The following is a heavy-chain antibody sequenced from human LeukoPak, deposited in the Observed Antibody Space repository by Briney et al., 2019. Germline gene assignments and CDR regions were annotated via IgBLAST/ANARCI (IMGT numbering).Heavy chain of an antibody. V-gene: IGHV3-13*01. D-gene: IGHD1-1*01. CDR2: IGTAGDT. CDR1: GFTFSDYD. Sequence: GGSLRLSCAASGFTFSDYDMHWVRQATGKGLEWVSAIGTAGDTYYTGSVKGRFTISREDAKNSLYLQMNSLRAGDTAVYYCARVAKERVGGVYYFDYWGQGTLVTVSS. J-gene: IGHJ4*02. CDR3: ARVAKERVGGVYYFDY.